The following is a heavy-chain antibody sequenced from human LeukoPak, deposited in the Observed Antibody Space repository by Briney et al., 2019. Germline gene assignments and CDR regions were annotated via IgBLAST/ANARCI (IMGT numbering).Heavy chain of an antibody. CDR1: GYTFNRYY. CDR3: ARGGFYGPDNY. Sequence: ASVKVSCKASGYTFNRYYMHWVRQAPGQGLEWMGWINPNSGGTNHAQNFQGRVTMTRDTSITTAYMELSRLTSDDTAVYYCARGGFYGPDNYWGQGTLVTVSS. D-gene: IGHD2/OR15-2a*01. V-gene: IGHV1-2*02. J-gene: IGHJ4*02. CDR2: INPNSGGT.